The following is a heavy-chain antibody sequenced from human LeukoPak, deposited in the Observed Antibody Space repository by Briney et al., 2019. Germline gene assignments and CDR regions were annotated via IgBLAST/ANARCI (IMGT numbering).Heavy chain of an antibody. D-gene: IGHD2-15*01. J-gene: IGHJ5*02. CDR3: ARETGYCSGGSCLNWFDP. CDR2: FYYSGST. V-gene: IGHV4-39*07. CDR1: GGSISSSSYN. Sequence: TSETLSLTCTVSGGSISSSSYNWGWIRQPPGKGLEWIGSFYYSGSTYYNPSLKSRVTISVDTSKNQFSLKLRSVTAADTAVYYCARETGYCSGGSCLNWFDPWGQGTLVSVSS.